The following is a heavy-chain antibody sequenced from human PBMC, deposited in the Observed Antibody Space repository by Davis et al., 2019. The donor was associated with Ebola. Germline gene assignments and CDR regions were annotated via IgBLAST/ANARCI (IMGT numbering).Heavy chain of an antibody. D-gene: IGHD3-22*01. CDR2: IWYDGSNK. J-gene: IGHJ4*02. CDR3: AKDGYYYDSSGYYYGGPFDY. CDR1: GFTFSSYG. V-gene: IGHV3-33*06. Sequence: GESLKISCAASGFTFSSYGMHWVRQAPGKGLEWVAVIWYDGSNKYYADSVKGRFTISRDNSKNTLYLQMNSLRAEDTAVYYCAKDGYYYDSSGYYYGGPFDYWGQGTLVTVSS.